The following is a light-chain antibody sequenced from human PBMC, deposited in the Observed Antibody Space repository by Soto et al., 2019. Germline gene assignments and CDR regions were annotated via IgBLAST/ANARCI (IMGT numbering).Light chain of an antibody. Sequence: IHMTQSASPLSASVGYRVTIACRASQTISTYLNWYQQKPGKAPKLLIYGASSLQSGVPSRFSGSGYGTDFNLTISSLQTEDFGTYYCQQSFSTPRTFGQGTKVDIK. CDR2: GAS. CDR3: QQSFSTPRT. J-gene: IGKJ1*01. V-gene: IGKV1-39*01. CDR1: QTISTY.